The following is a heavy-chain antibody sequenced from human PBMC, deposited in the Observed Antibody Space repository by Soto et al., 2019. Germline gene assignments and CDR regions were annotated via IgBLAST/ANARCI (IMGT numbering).Heavy chain of an antibody. Sequence: SETLSLTCAVYGGSFSGYYWSWIRQPPGKGLEWIGEINHSGSTNYNPSLKSRVPISVDTSKNQFTLKLRSVTAADTAVYYCGRGPPIIAARRPKTPYYGMDVWGQGTTVTVS. CDR1: GGSFSGYY. CDR2: INHSGST. J-gene: IGHJ6*02. CDR3: GRGPPIIAARRPKTPYYGMDV. D-gene: IGHD6-6*01. V-gene: IGHV4-34*01.